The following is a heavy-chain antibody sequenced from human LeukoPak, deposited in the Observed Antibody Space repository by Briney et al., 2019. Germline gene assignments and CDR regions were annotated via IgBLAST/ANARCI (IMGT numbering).Heavy chain of an antibody. CDR3: ARDRLGDYGVSDY. CDR2: INTNTGNP. CDR1: GYTFTSYD. V-gene: IGHV7-4-1*02. J-gene: IGHJ4*02. Sequence: GASVKVSCKASGYTFTSYDINWVRQATGQGLEWMGWINTNTGNPTYGQGFTGRFVFSLDTSVSTAYLQISSLKAEDTAVYYCARDRLGDYGVSDYWGQGTLVTVSS. D-gene: IGHD4-17*01.